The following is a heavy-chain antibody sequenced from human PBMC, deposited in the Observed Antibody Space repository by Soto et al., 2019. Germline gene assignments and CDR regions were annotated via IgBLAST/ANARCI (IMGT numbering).Heavy chain of an antibody. CDR1: GFTFSSYA. Sequence: EVQLLESGGGLVQPGGSLVLSCAASGFTFSSYAMSWVRQAPGKGLEWVSSISGGGNDAYYADSVKGRFTISSDNSKNTLYLKMNSLRADDTAVHYCERSFFLATTDNEPFAYWGQGTLVTVSS. CDR2: ISGGGNDA. J-gene: IGHJ4*02. D-gene: IGHD1-1*01. V-gene: IGHV3-23*01. CDR3: ERSFFLATTDNEPFAY.